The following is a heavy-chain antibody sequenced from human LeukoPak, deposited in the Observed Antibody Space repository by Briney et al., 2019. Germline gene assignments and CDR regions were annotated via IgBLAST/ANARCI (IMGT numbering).Heavy chain of an antibody. Sequence: GGSLRLSCAASGFTFSSEWMHWVRQAPGRGLVWISHIDGNGRTTNYGDSVRGRFTVSRDNAKNTLYLQMNSLRAEDTAVYYCARDVPRTSGPWGQGTLVTVSS. CDR2: IDGNGRTT. J-gene: IGHJ5*02. CDR3: ARDVPRTSGP. V-gene: IGHV3-74*01. D-gene: IGHD3-10*01. CDR1: GFTFSSEW.